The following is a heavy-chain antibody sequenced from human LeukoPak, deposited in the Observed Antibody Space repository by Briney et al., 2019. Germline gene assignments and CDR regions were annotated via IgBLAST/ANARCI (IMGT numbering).Heavy chain of an antibody. CDR2: MNPNSGNT. CDR1: GYTFTSYD. J-gene: IGHJ4*02. V-gene: IGHV1-8*01. Sequence: ASVKVSCEASGYTFTSYDINWVRQATGQGLEWMGWMNPNSGNTGYAQKFQGRVTMTRNTSISTAYMELSSLRSEDTAVYYCARVGRMVRGVIIYAYWGQGTLVTVSS. D-gene: IGHD3-10*01. CDR3: ARVGRMVRGVIIYAY.